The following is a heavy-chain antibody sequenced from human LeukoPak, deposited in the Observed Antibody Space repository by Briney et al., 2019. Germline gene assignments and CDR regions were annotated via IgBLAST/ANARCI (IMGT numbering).Heavy chain of an antibody. Sequence: ASVKVSCKASSYTFTSYGISWVRQAPGQGLEWMGGIIPIFGTANYAQKFQGRVTITADESTSTAYMELSSLGSEDTAVYYCARVVAYYYDSSGYYPHWGQGTLVTVSS. CDR3: ARVVAYYYDSSGYYPH. V-gene: IGHV1-69*13. CDR2: IIPIFGTA. J-gene: IGHJ4*02. CDR1: SYTFTSYG. D-gene: IGHD3-22*01.